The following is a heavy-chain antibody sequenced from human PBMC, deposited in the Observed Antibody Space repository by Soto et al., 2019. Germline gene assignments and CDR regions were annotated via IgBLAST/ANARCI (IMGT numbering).Heavy chain of an antibody. CDR1: GFTVSSNY. Sequence: LRLSCAASGFTVSSNYMTWVRQAPGKGLEWVSVIDSGGSTFYADSVKGRFTISRDESRNTLYLQMDSLRADDTAVYYCARGRESRSIYDYWGQGTLVTVSS. J-gene: IGHJ4*02. CDR2: IDSGGST. D-gene: IGHD6-13*01. CDR3: ARGRESRSIYDY. V-gene: IGHV3-53*01.